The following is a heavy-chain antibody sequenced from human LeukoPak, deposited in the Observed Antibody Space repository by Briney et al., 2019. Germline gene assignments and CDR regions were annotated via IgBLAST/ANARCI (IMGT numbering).Heavy chain of an antibody. J-gene: IGHJ4*02. CDR3: ARHYDILTGTFPYY. D-gene: IGHD3-9*01. Sequence: PGGSLRLSCAASGFTFSNYWMSWVRQAPGKGLEWVANIRQDGNEKYYVDSVRGRFAISRDNAKNSLYLQMNSLRAEDTAVYYCARHYDILTGTFPYYWGQGTLVTVSS. CDR2: IRQDGNEK. V-gene: IGHV3-7*03. CDR1: GFTFSNYW.